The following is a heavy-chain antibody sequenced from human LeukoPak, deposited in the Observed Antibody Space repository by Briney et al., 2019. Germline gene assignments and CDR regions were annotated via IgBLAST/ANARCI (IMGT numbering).Heavy chain of an antibody. D-gene: IGHD3-9*01. Sequence: SETLSLTCTVSGGSISSSSYYWGWIRQPPGKGLEWIGSIYYSGSTYYNPSLKSRVTISVDTSKNQFSLKLSSVTAADTAVYYCARHRVRRLRYFDWSPFDPWGQGTLVTVSS. CDR3: ARHRVRRLRYFDWSPFDP. CDR1: GGSISSSSYY. CDR2: IYYSGST. V-gene: IGHV4-39*01. J-gene: IGHJ5*02.